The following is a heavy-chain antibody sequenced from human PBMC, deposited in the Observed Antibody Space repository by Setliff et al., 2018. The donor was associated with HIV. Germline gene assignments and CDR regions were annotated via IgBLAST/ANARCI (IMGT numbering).Heavy chain of an antibody. V-gene: IGHV3-49*04. CDR2: ISGSGGKT. CDR3: SRQRVTAIWGADFY. Sequence: PGGSLRLSCAAARFSFSSYAMSWVRQAPGTGLEWVSVISGSGGKTDYAASVKGRFTISRDDSKSIGYLQMHSLKTEDTAVYYCSRQRVTAIWGADFYWGQGTLVTVSS. CDR1: RFSFSSYA. J-gene: IGHJ4*02. D-gene: IGHD2-21*02.